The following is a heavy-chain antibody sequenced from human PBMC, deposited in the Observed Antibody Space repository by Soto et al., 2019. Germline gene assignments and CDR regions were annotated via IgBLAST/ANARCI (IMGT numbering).Heavy chain of an antibody. Sequence: QVQLQESGPRLVKPSETLSLTCNVSGGSISNNYWTGIRQPAGKGLEWMGRIYSNGRTNFNPSLKSRISMSIDTSKNQFSLKLTSVTAADTAVYYCARSYRDSYEHWGQCTLVTVSS. D-gene: IGHD4-17*01. J-gene: IGHJ1*01. CDR2: IYSNGRT. CDR3: ARSYRDSYEH. CDR1: GGSISNNY. V-gene: IGHV4-4*07.